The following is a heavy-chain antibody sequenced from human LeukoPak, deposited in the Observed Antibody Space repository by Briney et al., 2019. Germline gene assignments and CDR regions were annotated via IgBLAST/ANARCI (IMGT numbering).Heavy chain of an antibody. CDR2: INHSGST. D-gene: IGHD1-1*01. V-gene: IGHV4-34*01. Sequence: SETLSLTCAVYGGSFSGYYWSWIRQPPGKGVGWIGEINHSGSTNYHPSLKSRVTISVDTSKNQFSLKLSSVTAADTAVYYCARATGIKVPPAYWGQGILVTVSS. CDR3: ARATGIKVPPAY. J-gene: IGHJ4*02. CDR1: GGSFSGYY.